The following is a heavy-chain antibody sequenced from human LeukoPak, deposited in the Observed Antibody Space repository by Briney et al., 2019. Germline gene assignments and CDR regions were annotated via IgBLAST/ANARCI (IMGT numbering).Heavy chain of an antibody. J-gene: IGHJ5*02. D-gene: IGHD2-2*03. CDR1: GGSFSGYY. CDR3: ARLGIVVVPAARGNWFDP. CDR2: INHRGST. V-gene: IGHV4-34*01. Sequence: SETLSLTCAVYGGSFSGYYWSWIRQPPGKGLEWIGEINHRGSTNYNPSLKSRVTISVDTSKNQFSLKLSSVTAADTAVYYCARLGIVVVPAARGNWFDPWGQGTLVTVSS.